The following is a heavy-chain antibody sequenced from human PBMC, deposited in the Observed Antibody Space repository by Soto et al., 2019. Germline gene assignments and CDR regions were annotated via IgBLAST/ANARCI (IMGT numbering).Heavy chain of an antibody. D-gene: IGHD2-2*03. V-gene: IGHV3-33*01. CDR2: IWYDGSNK. J-gene: IGHJ4*02. CDR1: VFTFSSYG. Sequence: GGSLRLSCAASVFTFSSYGMHWVRQAPGKGLEWVAVIWYDGSNKYYADSVKGRFTISRDNSKNTLYLQMNSLRAEDTAVYYCASVGYCSSTSCYAMDYWGQGTLVTVSS. CDR3: ASVGYCSSTSCYAMDY.